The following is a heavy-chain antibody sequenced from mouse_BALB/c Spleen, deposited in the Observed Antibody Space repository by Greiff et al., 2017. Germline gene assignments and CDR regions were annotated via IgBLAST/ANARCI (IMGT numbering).Heavy chain of an antibody. CDR1: GYTFSSYW. Sequence: VQLQQSGAELMKPGASVKISCKATGYTFSSYWIEWVKQRPGHGLEWIGEILPGSGSTNYNEKFKGKATFTADTSSNTAYMQLSSLTSEDSAVYYCARGDGSTMITTDYWGQGTTLTVSS. V-gene: IGHV1-9*01. D-gene: IGHD2-4*01. J-gene: IGHJ2*01. CDR2: ILPGSGST. CDR3: ARGDGSTMITTDY.